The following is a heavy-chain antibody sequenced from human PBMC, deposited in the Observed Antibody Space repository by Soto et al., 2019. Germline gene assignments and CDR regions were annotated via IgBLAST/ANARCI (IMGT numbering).Heavy chain of an antibody. CDR1: GGSVSSGSYY. J-gene: IGHJ3*02. Sequence: QVQLQESGPGLVKPSETLSLTCTVSGGSVSSGSYYWSWIRQPPGKGLEWIGYIYYSGSTNYNPSLKSRVTILVDTSKNQFSLKLSSVTAADTAVYYCARVGLMITFGGVIVPDAFDIWGQGTMVTVSS. D-gene: IGHD3-16*02. V-gene: IGHV4-61*01. CDR3: ARVGLMITFGGVIVPDAFDI. CDR2: IYYSGST.